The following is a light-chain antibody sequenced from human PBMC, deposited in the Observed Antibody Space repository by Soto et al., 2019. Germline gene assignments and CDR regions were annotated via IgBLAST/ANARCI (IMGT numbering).Light chain of an antibody. CDR3: QESYNTLRMYT. V-gene: IGKV1-39*01. J-gene: IGKJ2*01. CDR1: QHISKY. Sequence: DIQMTQSPSSLSASVGDRVTITCQASQHISKYLNWYRQKSGRAPELLIYAASELQGGVPSRFSGSGSGTEFTLTISGLQPEDFAIYYCQESYNTLRMYTFGQGTRLDMK. CDR2: AAS.